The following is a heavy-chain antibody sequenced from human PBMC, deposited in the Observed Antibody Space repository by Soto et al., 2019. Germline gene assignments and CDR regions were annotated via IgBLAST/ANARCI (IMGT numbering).Heavy chain of an antibody. CDR1: GGSISSGGYY. J-gene: IGHJ4*02. D-gene: IGHD6-13*01. CDR2: IYYSGST. CDR3: AREPGIGLPIDY. V-gene: IGHV4-31*03. Sequence: SETLSLTCTVSGGSISSGGYYWSWIRQHPGKGLEWIGYIYYSGSTYYNPSLKSRVTISVDTSKNQFSLKLSSVTAADTAVYYCAREPGIGLPIDYWGQGTLVTVSS.